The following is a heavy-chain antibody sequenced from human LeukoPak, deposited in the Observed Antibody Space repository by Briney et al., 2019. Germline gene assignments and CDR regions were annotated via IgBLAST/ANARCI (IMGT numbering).Heavy chain of an antibody. Sequence: PGGSLRLSCAASGFTFSSCVMSWVRQAPGKGLEWVSAISGSGGSTYYADSVKGRFTISRDNSKNTLYLQMNSLRAEDTAVYYCAKDRMITFGGVIAPDVIAFDIWGQGTMVTVSS. CDR3: AKDRMITFGGVIAPDVIAFDI. CDR1: GFTFSSCV. CDR2: ISGSGGST. V-gene: IGHV3-23*01. J-gene: IGHJ3*02. D-gene: IGHD3-16*02.